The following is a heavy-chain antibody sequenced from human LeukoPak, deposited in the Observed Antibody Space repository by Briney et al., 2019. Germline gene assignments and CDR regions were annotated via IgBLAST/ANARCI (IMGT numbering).Heavy chain of an antibody. CDR2: IDPSDSYT. D-gene: IGHD3-22*01. Sequence: PGESLKISCKGSGYSFTSYWISWVRQMPGQGLEWMGRIDPSDSYTNYSPSFQGHVTISADKSISTAYLQWSSLKASDTAMYYCARNYYDSSGYYVYWYYWGQGTLVTVSS. CDR1: GYSFTSYW. J-gene: IGHJ4*02. CDR3: ARNYYDSSGYYVYWYY. V-gene: IGHV5-10-1*01.